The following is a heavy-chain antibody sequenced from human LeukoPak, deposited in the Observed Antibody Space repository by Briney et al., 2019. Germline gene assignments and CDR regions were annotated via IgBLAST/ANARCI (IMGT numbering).Heavy chain of an antibody. J-gene: IGHJ4*02. D-gene: IGHD6-13*01. CDR3: AKGYTTNWDHYFDC. CDR1: GFTFDNYW. Sequence: GGSLRLSCAASGFTFDNYWMNWVRQAPGKGLEWVANINRDGSETYYVDSVNGRFTISRDNAKNSLFLQMNSLRGEDTAVYYCAKGYTTNWDHYFDCWGQGSLVTVSS. CDR2: INRDGSET. V-gene: IGHV3-7*01.